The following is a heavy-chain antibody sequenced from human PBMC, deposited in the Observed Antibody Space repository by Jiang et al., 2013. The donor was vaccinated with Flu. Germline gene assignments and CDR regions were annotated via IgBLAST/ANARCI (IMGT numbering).Heavy chain of an antibody. J-gene: IGHJ3*02. CDR1: GFSLSTSGVG. CDR3: ALEGKLYYDSSGYYFSHAFDI. V-gene: IGHV2-5*02. Sequence: KPTQTLTLTCTFSGFSLSTSGVGVGWIRQPPGKALEWLALIYWDDDKRYSPSLKSRLTITKDTSKNQVVLTMTNMDPVDTATYYCALEGKLYYDSSGYYFSHAFDIWGQGQWSPSLQ. D-gene: IGHD3-22*01. CDR2: IYWDDDK.